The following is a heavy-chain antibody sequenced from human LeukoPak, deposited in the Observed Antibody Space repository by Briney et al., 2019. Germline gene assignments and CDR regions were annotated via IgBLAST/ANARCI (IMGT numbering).Heavy chain of an antibody. V-gene: IGHV3-21*01. Sequence: GGSLRLSCAASGFTFSSYSMNWVRQAPGKGLEWVSSISRGSDHIFYADSMKGRFTISRDNAKNSLYLQMNSLGAEDTAVYYCARPYDTRGYFPDYWGQGTLVTVSS. CDR1: GFTFSSYS. D-gene: IGHD3-22*01. J-gene: IGHJ4*02. CDR2: ISRGSDHI. CDR3: ARPYDTRGYFPDY.